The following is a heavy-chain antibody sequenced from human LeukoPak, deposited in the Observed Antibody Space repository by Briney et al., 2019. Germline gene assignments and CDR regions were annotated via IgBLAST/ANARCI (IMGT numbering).Heavy chain of an antibody. CDR2: INHSGST. CDR1: GGSFSGYY. Sequence: PSETLSLTCAVYGGSFSGYYWSWIRQPPGKGLGWIGEINHSGSTNYNPSLKSRVTISVDTSKNQFSLKLSSVTAADTAVYYCARRLSYYNYFQHWGQGTLVTVSS. CDR3: ARRLSYYNYFQH. J-gene: IGHJ1*01. D-gene: IGHD3-10*01. V-gene: IGHV4-34*01.